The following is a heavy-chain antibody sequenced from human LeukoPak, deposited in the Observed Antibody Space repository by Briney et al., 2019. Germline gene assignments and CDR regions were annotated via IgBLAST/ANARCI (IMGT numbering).Heavy chain of an antibody. CDR1: GFTFSSYW. Sequence: GGSLRLSCAASGFTFSSYWMSWVRQAPGKGLEWVANIKQDGSEKYYADSVKGRFTISRDNAKNSLYLQMNSLRAEDTAVYYCARDIVVVVALMDVWGKGTTVTVSS. V-gene: IGHV3-7*01. CDR3: ARDIVVVVALMDV. J-gene: IGHJ6*03. D-gene: IGHD2-15*01. CDR2: IKQDGSEK.